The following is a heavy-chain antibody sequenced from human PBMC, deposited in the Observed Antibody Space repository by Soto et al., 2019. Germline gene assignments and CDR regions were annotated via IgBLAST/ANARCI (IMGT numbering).Heavy chain of an antibody. CDR2: IYYDGSNK. J-gene: IGHJ4*02. Sequence: QVQLVESGGGVVQPGRSLRLSCAASGFTFSSYGMHWVRQAPGKGLEWVAVIYYDGSNKYYADSVKGRFTISRDNSKNTLYLQMNSLRAEDTAVYYCAREGYCSGGSCSFSYDYWGQGTLVTVSS. V-gene: IGHV3-33*01. CDR3: AREGYCSGGSCSFSYDY. D-gene: IGHD2-15*01. CDR1: GFTFSSYG.